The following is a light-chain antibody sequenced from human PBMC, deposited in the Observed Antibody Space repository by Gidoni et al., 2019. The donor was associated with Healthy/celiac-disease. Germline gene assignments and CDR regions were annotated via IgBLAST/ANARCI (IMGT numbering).Light chain of an antibody. CDR1: SSDVGGYNY. J-gene: IGLJ2*01. CDR2: EVS. V-gene: IGLV2-14*01. Sequence: QSALTQPASVSGYHGQSITISCTGTSSDVGGYNYVSWYQQHPGKAPKLMIYEVSNRPSGVSNRFSGSKSGNTASLTISGLQAEDEADYYCSSYTSSSVVFGGGTKLTVL. CDR3: SSYTSSSVV.